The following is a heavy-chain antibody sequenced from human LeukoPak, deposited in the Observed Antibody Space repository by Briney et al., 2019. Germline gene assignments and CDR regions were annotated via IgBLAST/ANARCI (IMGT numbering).Heavy chain of an antibody. CDR1: GGSINSNGYY. D-gene: IGHD3-10*01. CDR2: IYYSGST. CDR3: ARVAPFGELFNYYYYYMDV. Sequence: SETLSLTCTVSGGSINSNGYYWGWIRQPPGKGLEWIGYIYYSGSTNYNPSLKSRVTISVDTSKNQFSLKLSSVTAADTAVYYCARVAPFGELFNYYYYYMDVWGKGTTVTVSS. J-gene: IGHJ6*03. V-gene: IGHV4-61*08.